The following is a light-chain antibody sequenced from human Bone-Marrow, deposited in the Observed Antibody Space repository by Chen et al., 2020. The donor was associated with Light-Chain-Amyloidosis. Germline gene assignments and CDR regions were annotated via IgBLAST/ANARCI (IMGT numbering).Light chain of an antibody. CDR2: RAT. J-gene: IGLJ2*01. V-gene: IGLV3-25*03. CDR3: QSADSSGTYEVI. CDR1: DLPRKY. Sequence: SYELTQPPSVSLSPGPTARITCPGDDLPRKYAYWYQQKPGQAPLLVITRATERPSGISERFAGSSSGTTATLTISGVQAEDEADYHCQSADSSGTYEVIFGGGTKLTVL.